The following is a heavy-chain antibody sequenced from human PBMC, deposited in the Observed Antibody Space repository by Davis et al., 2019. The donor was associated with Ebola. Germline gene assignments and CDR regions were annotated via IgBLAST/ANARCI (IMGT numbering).Heavy chain of an antibody. V-gene: IGHV5-51*01. Sequence: GGSLRLSCKGSGYSFTSYWIGWVRQMPGKGLEWMGIIYPGDSDTRYSPSFQGQVTMSADKSISTAYLQWSSLKASDTAIYFCARLRDSGSYFRAFEYFFDYWGQGALVTVSS. CDR2: IYPGDSDT. D-gene: IGHD1-26*01. CDR3: ARLRDSGSYFRAFEYFFDY. J-gene: IGHJ4*02. CDR1: GYSFTSYW.